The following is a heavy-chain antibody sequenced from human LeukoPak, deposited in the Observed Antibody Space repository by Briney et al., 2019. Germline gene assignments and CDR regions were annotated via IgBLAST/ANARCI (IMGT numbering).Heavy chain of an antibody. J-gene: IGHJ6*04. D-gene: IGHD3-10*02. CDR3: AELGITMIGGV. Sequence: GGSLRLSCAASGFTFSSFEMNWVRQAPGKGLEWVSYISSSGSTIYYTDSVKGRFTISRDNAKNSLYLQMNSLRAEDTAVYYCAELGITMIGGVWGKGTTVTISS. CDR2: ISSSGSTI. CDR1: GFTFSSFE. V-gene: IGHV3-48*03.